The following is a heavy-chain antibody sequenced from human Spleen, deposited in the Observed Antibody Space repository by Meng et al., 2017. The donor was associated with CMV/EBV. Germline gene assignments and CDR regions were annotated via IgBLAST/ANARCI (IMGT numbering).Heavy chain of an antibody. CDR1: TVTTYY. J-gene: IGHJ4*02. CDR2: INPNNGGT. CDR3: ARGAADQGGGTWPHPDY. V-gene: IGHV1-2*02. D-gene: IGHD3-16*01. Sequence: TVTTYYMHGVRQAPGQGLEWMGWINPNNGGTNYAQKFQGRVTMTRDTAISTAYMDLSSLTSDDTAVYYCARGAADQGGGTWPHPDYWGQGTLVTSPQ.